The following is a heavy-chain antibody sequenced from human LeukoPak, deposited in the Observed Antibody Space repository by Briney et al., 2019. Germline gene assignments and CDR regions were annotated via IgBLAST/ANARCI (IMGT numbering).Heavy chain of an antibody. V-gene: IGHV1-8*03. CDR2: MNPNSGNT. D-gene: IGHD3-10*01. Sequence: ASVKVPCKASGYTFTSYDINWVRQATGQGLEWMGWMNPNSGNTGYAQKFQGRVTITRNTSISTAYMELSSLRSEDTAVYYCARGGDFEHYYYYMDVWGKGTTVTVSS. J-gene: IGHJ6*03. CDR3: ARGGDFEHYYYYMDV. CDR1: GYTFTSYD.